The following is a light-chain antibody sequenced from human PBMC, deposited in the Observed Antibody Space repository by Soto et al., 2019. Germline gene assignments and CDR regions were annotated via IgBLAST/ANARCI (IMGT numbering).Light chain of an antibody. Sequence: QSVLTQPPSASGTPGQRVTISCSGSSSNIGSNTVNWYQQLPGTAPKLLIYSNDQRPSGVPDRFSGSKSGTSASLAISGLQAEDAAGVYCPAWDASRSALVFGGGTKRPVL. V-gene: IGLV1-44*01. CDR1: SSNIGSNT. CDR2: SND. J-gene: IGLJ2*01. CDR3: PAWDASRSALV.